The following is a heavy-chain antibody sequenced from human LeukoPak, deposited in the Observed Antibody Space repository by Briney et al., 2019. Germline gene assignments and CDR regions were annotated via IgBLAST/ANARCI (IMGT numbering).Heavy chain of an antibody. Sequence: GGSLRLSCAASGFTFSSYGMHWVRQAPGKGLEWVSYISSSSSTIYYADSVKGRFTISRDNAKNSLYLQMNSLRAEDTAVYYCARDTAGSGYYYGPEYFQHWGQGTLVTVSS. CDR3: ARDTAGSGYYYGPEYFQH. V-gene: IGHV3-48*01. CDR2: ISSSSSTI. CDR1: GFTFSSYG. D-gene: IGHD3-22*01. J-gene: IGHJ1*01.